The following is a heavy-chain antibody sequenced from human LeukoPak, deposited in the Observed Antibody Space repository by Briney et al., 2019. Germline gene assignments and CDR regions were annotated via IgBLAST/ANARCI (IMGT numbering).Heavy chain of an antibody. Sequence: GGSLRLSCAASGFTFSSYSMNWVRQAPGKGLEWVSYISSSSTIYYADSVKGRFTISRDNAKNSLYLQMNSLRAEDTAVYYCARGYCSSTSCWEDYWGQGTLVTVSS. V-gene: IGHV3-48*01. CDR3: ARGYCSSTSCWEDY. CDR2: ISSSSTI. D-gene: IGHD2-2*01. CDR1: GFTFSSYS. J-gene: IGHJ4*02.